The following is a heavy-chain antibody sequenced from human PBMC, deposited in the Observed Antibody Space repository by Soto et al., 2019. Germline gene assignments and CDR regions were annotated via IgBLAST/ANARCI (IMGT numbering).Heavy chain of an antibody. CDR2: INPRSGDT. V-gene: IGHV1-2*06. Sequence: ASVKVSCKASGYTFIGYYIHWVRQAPGQGLEWMGRINPRSGDTTYAQKFQGRLTMTRDTSISTAYMELSSLRADDTAAYYCGRDGVGATPLGWFDPWG. D-gene: IGHD1-26*01. CDR1: GYTFIGYY. CDR3: GRDGVGATPLGWFDP. J-gene: IGHJ5*02.